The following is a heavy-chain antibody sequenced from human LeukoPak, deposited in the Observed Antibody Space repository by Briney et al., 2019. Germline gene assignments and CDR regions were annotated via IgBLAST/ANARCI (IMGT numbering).Heavy chain of an antibody. CDR1: DDAITIGSHY. CDR3: ARESGELIGYQWIDP. J-gene: IGHJ5*02. Sequence: PSETLSLTCTISDDAITIGSHYWSWIRQPAGKAMQWIGRVYDSGSTDYNVSLRSRVAISVDMSKKQISLRLSSVTAADTAVYYCARESGELIGYQWIDPWGQGILVTVSS. CDR2: VYDSGST. V-gene: IGHV4-61*02. D-gene: IGHD3-10*01.